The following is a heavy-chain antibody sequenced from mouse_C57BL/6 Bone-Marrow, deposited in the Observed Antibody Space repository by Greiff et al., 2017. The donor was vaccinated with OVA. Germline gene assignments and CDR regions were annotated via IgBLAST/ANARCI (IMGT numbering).Heavy chain of an antibody. J-gene: IGHJ3*01. CDR3: ARSGQLRLLFAY. Sequence: VMLVESGAELVRPGTSVKVSCKASGYAFTNYLIEWVKQRPGQGLEWIGVINPGSGGTNYNEKFKGKATLTADKSSSTAYMQLSSLTSEDSAVYFCARSGQLRLLFAYWGQGTLVTVSA. V-gene: IGHV1-54*01. D-gene: IGHD3-2*02. CDR2: INPGSGGT. CDR1: GYAFTNYL.